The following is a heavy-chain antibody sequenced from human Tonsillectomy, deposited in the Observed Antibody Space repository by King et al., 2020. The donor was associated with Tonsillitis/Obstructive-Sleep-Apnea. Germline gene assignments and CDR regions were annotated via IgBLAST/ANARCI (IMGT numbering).Heavy chain of an antibody. V-gene: IGHV3-21*01. Sequence: VQLVESGGGLVKPGGSLRLSCAASGFTFSSYSMNWVRQAPGKGLEWVSSISSSSSYIYYADSVKGRFTISRDNAKNSLYLQMNSLRAEDTAVYYCARDRGGSYPFDYWGQGTLVTVSS. J-gene: IGHJ4*02. D-gene: IGHD1-26*01. CDR2: ISSSSSYI. CDR3: ARDRGGSYPFDY. CDR1: GFTFSSYS.